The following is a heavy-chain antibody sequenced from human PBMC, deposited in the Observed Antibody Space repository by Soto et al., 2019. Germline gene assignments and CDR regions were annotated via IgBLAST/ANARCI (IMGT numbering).Heavy chain of an antibody. CDR1: GVTFSSYS. J-gene: IGHJ3*02. CDR3: ARTRAYGDYGAFDI. Sequence: PGGSLRLSCAASGVTFSSYSMNGVRQATGKGLEWVSSISSSSSYIYYADSVKGRFTISRDNAKNSLYLQMNSLRAEDTAVYYCARTRAYGDYGAFDIWGQGTMVTVSS. V-gene: IGHV3-21*01. CDR2: ISSSSSYI. D-gene: IGHD4-17*01.